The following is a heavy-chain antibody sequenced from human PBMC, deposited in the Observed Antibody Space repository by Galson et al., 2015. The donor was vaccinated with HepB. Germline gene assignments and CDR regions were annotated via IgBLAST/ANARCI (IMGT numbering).Heavy chain of an antibody. J-gene: IGHJ6*02. CDR1: GFTFSSYA. Sequence: SLRLSCAASGFTFSSYAMSWVRQAPGKGLEWVSAISGSGGSTYYADSVKGRFTISRDNSKNTLYLQMNSLRAEDTAVYYCAKVNSYSSSGGGMDVWGQGTTVTVSS. V-gene: IGHV3-23*01. CDR3: AKVNSYSSSGGGMDV. CDR2: ISGSGGST. D-gene: IGHD6-6*01.